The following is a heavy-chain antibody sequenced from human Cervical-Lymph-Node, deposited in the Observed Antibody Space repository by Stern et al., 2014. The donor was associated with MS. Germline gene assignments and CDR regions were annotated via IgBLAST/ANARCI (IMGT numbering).Heavy chain of an antibody. CDR2: INVSGST. CDR1: GDSIYSGTYY. J-gene: IGHJ4*02. V-gene: IGHV4-61*02. Sequence: VQLVQSGPGLVKPTQTLSLTCTVSGDSIYSGTYYWSWIRQSAGKGLEWIGRINVSGSTNSNPSLKGRLTMSIDTSKNQFSLRLSSVTAADTAVYYCARDRGVGGLFDYWGQGTLGIVSS. CDR3: ARDRGVGGLFDY. D-gene: IGHD3-10*01.